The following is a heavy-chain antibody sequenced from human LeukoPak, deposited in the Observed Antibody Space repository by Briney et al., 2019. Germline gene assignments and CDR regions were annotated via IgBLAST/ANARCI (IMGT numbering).Heavy chain of an antibody. Sequence: PGGSLRLSCAASGFTFSSNWMSWVRQAPGKGLEWVANINQDGGEKYYVDSVKGRFTIFRDNAKNSVYLQMNSLRAEDTAVYYCETGRSCTTCYLPDYWGQGTLVTVSS. CDR2: INQDGGEK. CDR3: ETGRSCTTCYLPDY. D-gene: IGHD2-2*01. J-gene: IGHJ4*02. CDR1: GFTFSSNW. V-gene: IGHV3-7*01.